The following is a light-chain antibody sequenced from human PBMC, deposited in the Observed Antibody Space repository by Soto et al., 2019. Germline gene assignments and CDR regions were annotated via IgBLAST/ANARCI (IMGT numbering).Light chain of an antibody. CDR3: SSYAGSNIVV. Sequence: QSALTRPPSASGSPGQSVTISCTGTSSDVGGYNFVSWYQQHPGKAPKLMIYEVSERPSGVPDRFSSSKSGNTAYLTVSELQAEDEVNYFRSSYAGSNIVVFGRGTKLTVL. J-gene: IGLJ2*01. CDR1: SSDVGGYNF. CDR2: EVS. V-gene: IGLV2-8*01.